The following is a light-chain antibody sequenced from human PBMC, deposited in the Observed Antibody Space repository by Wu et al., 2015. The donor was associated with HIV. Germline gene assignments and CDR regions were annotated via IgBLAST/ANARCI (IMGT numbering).Light chain of an antibody. V-gene: IGKV3-15*01. CDR3: HQYNQWV. J-gene: IGKJ3*01. Sequence: EVVMTQSPATLSVSPGERVTLSCRASESVTMSVAWYQQKPGQAPRLLIYGATTRATGVPARFSGSASGTEFTLTISSLQSEDVGVYYCHQYNQWVFSPGTKVELK. CDR1: ESVTMS. CDR2: GAT.